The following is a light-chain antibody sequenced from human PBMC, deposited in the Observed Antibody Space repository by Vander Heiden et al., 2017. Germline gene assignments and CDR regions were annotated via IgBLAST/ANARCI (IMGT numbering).Light chain of an antibody. Sequence: EIVFTQSPGPLSLSPGERATLSCRASQSVSSSYLAWYQQKPGQAPRLLIYGASSRATGIPDRFSGSGSGTDFTLTISRLEPEDFAVYYCQQYGSSLITFGQGTRLEIK. V-gene: IGKV3-20*01. J-gene: IGKJ5*01. CDR3: QQYGSSLIT. CDR2: GAS. CDR1: QSVSSSY.